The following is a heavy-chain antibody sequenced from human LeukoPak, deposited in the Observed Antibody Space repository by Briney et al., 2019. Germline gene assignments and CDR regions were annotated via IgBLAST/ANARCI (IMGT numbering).Heavy chain of an antibody. D-gene: IGHD6-13*01. J-gene: IGHJ1*01. Sequence: PGRSLRLSCAASGFTFDDYAMHWVRQAPGKGLEWVSGISWNSGSIGYADSVKGRFTISRDNAKNSLYLQMNSLRAEDTALYYCAKDLQQLVPPILFRHWGQGTLVTVSS. CDR1: GFTFDDYA. CDR2: ISWNSGSI. CDR3: AKDLQQLVPPILFRH. V-gene: IGHV3-9*01.